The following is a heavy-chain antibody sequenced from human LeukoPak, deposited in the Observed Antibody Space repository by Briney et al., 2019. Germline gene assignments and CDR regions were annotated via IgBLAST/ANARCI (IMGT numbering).Heavy chain of an antibody. CDR2: ISGSGGGS. J-gene: IGHJ6*02. CDR3: AILLGYCSSGSCLNV. Sequence: PGGSLRLSCAASGFTFSSYGMSWVRQAPGKGLEWVSLISGSGGGSYYADSVKGRFTTSRDNSKNTLYLQMNSLRAEDTAVYHCAILLGYCSSGSCLNVWGQGTTVTVSS. V-gene: IGHV3-23*01. D-gene: IGHD2-15*01. CDR1: GFTFSSYG.